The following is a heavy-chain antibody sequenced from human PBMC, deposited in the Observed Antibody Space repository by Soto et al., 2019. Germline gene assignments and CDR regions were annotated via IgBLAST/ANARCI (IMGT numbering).Heavy chain of an antibody. J-gene: IGHJ6*02. CDR3: ARDGWYYYDSSGPYYYGMDV. D-gene: IGHD3-22*01. V-gene: IGHV4-30-4*01. CDR2: IYYSGSN. Sequence: QVQLQESGPGLVKPSQTLSLTCTVSGGSISSGDYYWSWIRQPPGKGLGWIGYIYYSGSNYYSPSLNSRVTIAVDTSKNQYSLKLSSVTAADTAVYYCARDGWYYYDSSGPYYYGMDVWGQGTTVTVSS. CDR1: GGSISSGDYY.